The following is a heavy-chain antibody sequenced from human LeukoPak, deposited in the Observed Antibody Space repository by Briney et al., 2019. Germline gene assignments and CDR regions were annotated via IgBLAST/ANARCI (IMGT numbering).Heavy chain of an antibody. V-gene: IGHV4-30-2*01. CDR3: ARAFRDDDDSSRPDAFDI. CDR1: GGSISSGGYS. CDR2: IYHSGST. D-gene: IGHD3-22*01. Sequence: PSQTLSLTCAVSGGSISSGGYSWRWIRQPPGKGLEWIGYIYHSGSTYYNPSLKSRVTISVDRSKNQFSLKLSSVTAADTAVYYCARAFRDDDDSSRPDAFDIWGQGTMVTVSS. J-gene: IGHJ3*02.